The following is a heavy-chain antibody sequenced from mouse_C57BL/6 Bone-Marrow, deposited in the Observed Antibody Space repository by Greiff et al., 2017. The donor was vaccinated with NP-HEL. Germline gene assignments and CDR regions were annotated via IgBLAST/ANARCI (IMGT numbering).Heavy chain of an antibody. Sequence: EVHLVESGGGLVKPGGSLKLSCAASGFTFSSYAMSWVRQTPEKRLEWVATISDGGSYTYYPDNVKGRFTISRDNAKNNLYLQMSHLKSEDTAMYYCARDLLWLPPYAMDYWGQGTSVTVSS. CDR1: GFTFSSYA. CDR2: ISDGGSYT. CDR3: ARDLLWLPPYAMDY. J-gene: IGHJ4*01. D-gene: IGHD2-2*01. V-gene: IGHV5-4*01.